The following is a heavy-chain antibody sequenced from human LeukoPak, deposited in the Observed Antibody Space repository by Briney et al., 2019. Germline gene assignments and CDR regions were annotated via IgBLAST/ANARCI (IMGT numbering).Heavy chain of an antibody. J-gene: IGHJ4*02. Sequence: ASVKVSCKASGYTFTSYGISWVRQAPGQGLEWMGWISAYNGNTNYAQKLQGRVTMTTDTSTSTAYMELRSLRSDDTDVYYCAREYYDFWSGYYRYYFDYWAQGTLVTVFS. CDR1: GYTFTSYG. D-gene: IGHD3-3*01. CDR2: ISAYNGNT. V-gene: IGHV1-18*01. CDR3: AREYYDFWSGYYRYYFDY.